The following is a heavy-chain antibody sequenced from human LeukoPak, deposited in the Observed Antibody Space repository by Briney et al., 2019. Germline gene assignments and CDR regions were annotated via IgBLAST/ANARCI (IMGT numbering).Heavy chain of an antibody. D-gene: IGHD5-24*01. V-gene: IGHV4-59*01. J-gene: IGHJ3*02. CDR1: GGSISSYY. CDR2: IYYSGST. Sequence: SQTLSLTCTVSGGSISSYYWSWIRQPPGKGLEWIGYIYYSGSTNYNPSLKSRVTISVDTSKNQFSLKLSSVTAADTAVYYCASNRDGYTPGAFDIWGQGTMVTVSS. CDR3: ASNRDGYTPGAFDI.